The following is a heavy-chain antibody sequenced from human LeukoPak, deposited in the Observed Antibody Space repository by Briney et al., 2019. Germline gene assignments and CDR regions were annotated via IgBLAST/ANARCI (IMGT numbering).Heavy chain of an antibody. J-gene: IGHJ4*02. CDR3: ARGQKYRNGYTVTELGSGYFDY. CDR1: GGFIRDSGYY. CDR2: VFYSGIT. V-gene: IGHV4-39*07. D-gene: IGHD5-18*01. Sequence: SETLSLTSTVSGGFIRDSGYYWGWIRQPPGKGLEWIGTVFYSGITNYNPSLKSRVSISVDTSKNQFSLTLSSVTAADTDVYYCARGQKYRNGYTVTELGSGYFDYWGQGTLVTVSS.